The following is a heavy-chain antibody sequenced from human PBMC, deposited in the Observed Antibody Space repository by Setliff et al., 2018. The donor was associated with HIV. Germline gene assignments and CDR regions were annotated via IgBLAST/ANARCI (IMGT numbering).Heavy chain of an antibody. CDR3: AKTPVGYSSTWFYYFDY. CDR1: GFTFSSYA. J-gene: IGHJ4*02. CDR2: ISGSGGST. Sequence: GESLKISCAASGFTFSSYALSWVRQAPGKGLEWVSTISGSGGSTYYADSVKGRFTISRDSSENTLYLQMNSLRAEDTAVYYCAKTPVGYSSTWFYYFDYWGQGTLVTVSS. V-gene: IGHV3-23*01. D-gene: IGHD6-13*01.